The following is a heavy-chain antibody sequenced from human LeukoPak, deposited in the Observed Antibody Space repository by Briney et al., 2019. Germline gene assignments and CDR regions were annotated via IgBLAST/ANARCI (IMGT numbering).Heavy chain of an antibody. V-gene: IGHV4-30-2*01. CDR2: IYYSGRS. CDR3: ARGYGDNSGAFDI. D-gene: IGHD4-23*01. J-gene: IGHJ3*02. CDR1: GGSIMVAAYS. Sequence: PSETLSLTCTVSGGSIMVAAYSWSWIRQPPGKGLEGIGYIYYSGRSYYNPSLKSRVTISVDRSKNQFSLRLSSVTAADTAVYFCARGYGDNSGAFDIWGQGTLVTVSS.